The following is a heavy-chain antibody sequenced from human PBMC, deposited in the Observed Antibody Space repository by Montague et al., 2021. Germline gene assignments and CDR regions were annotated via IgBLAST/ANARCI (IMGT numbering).Heavy chain of an antibody. CDR3: ASDRGPFDY. CDR2: VRHIGST. J-gene: IGHJ4*02. Sequence: SETLSLTCGVYGGSLSEYYWTWIRQSPEKGLEWIGEVRHIGSTSYNPSLKSRVTMSVDKSKNQFSLKLRSVTAADTAVYYCASDRGPFDYWGQGTVVTVS. D-gene: IGHD3-10*01. CDR1: GGSLSEYY. V-gene: IGHV4-34*01.